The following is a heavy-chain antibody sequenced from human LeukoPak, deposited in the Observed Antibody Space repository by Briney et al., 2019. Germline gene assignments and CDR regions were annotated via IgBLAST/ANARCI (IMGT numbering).Heavy chain of an antibody. D-gene: IGHD3-10*01. Sequence: GASVKVSCKASGYTFTSYDINWVRQATGQGLEWMGWMNPNSGNTGYAQKFQGRVTMTRNTSISTAYMELSSLRSEDTAVYYCASSFIVRGVIIKNYYYGMDVWGQGTTVTVSS. CDR2: MNPNSGNT. CDR1: GYTFTSYD. CDR3: ASSFIVRGVIIKNYYYGMDV. J-gene: IGHJ6*02. V-gene: IGHV1-8*01.